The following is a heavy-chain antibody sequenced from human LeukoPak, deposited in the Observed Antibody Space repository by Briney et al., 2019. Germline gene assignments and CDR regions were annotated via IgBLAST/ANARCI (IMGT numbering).Heavy chain of an antibody. CDR1: GFTFSSYA. CDR3: VKGPYDSSGYYYSRERFDY. V-gene: IGHV3-64D*06. J-gene: IGHJ4*02. Sequence: PGGSLRLSCSASGFTFSSYAMHWVRQAPGKGLEYVSAISSNGGSTYYADSVKGRFTISRDNSKNTLYLQMSSLRAVDTAVYYCVKGPYDSSGYYYSRERFDYWGQGTLVTVSS. D-gene: IGHD3-22*01. CDR2: ISSNGGST.